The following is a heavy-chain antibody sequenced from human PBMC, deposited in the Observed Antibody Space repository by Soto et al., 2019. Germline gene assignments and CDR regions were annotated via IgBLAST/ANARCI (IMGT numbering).Heavy chain of an antibody. Sequence: GGSLRLSCAASGFTFSSYAMSWVRQAPGKGLEWVSAISGSGGSTYYADSVKGRFTISRDNSKNTLYLQMNSLRAEDTAVYYCAKDLRQLVRSPWYFDLWGRGTLVTVSS. V-gene: IGHV3-23*01. D-gene: IGHD6-6*01. J-gene: IGHJ2*01. CDR3: AKDLRQLVRSPWYFDL. CDR2: ISGSGGST. CDR1: GFTFSSYA.